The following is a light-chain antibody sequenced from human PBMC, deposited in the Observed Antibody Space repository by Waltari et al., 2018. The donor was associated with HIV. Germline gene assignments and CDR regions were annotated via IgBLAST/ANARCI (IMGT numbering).Light chain of an antibody. Sequence: QSVLTQPPSVSGAPGQRVPISCTGSSSTIGAGYDVHWSQQLPGTAPKLLIYGNSNRPSGVPDRFSGSKSGTSASLAITGLQAEDEADYYCQSYDSTLSAYVFGTGTKVTVL. V-gene: IGLV1-40*01. CDR2: GNS. CDR3: QSYDSTLSAYV. J-gene: IGLJ1*01. CDR1: SSTIGAGYD.